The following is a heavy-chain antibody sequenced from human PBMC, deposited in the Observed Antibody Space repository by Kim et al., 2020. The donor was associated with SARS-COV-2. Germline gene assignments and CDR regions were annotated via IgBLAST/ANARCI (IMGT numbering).Heavy chain of an antibody. CDR3: ARGMEGYSSSWYTDY. J-gene: IGHJ4*02. Sequence: PSLKGRVSISVDTSKNQCSLRLSSVTAADTAVYYCARGMEGYSSSWYTDYWGQGTLVTVSS. V-gene: IGHV4-59*09. D-gene: IGHD6-13*01.